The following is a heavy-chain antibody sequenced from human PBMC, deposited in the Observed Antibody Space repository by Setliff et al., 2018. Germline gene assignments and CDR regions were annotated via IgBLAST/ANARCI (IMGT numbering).Heavy chain of an antibody. D-gene: IGHD3-10*01. Sequence: GASVKVSCKASGYTFTNYGITWVRQAPGQGLEWMGWINNYNFNTNYAQKLQGRVTMTTDTSTSTAYMELRSLRSDDTAMYYCARAGMAASNRKGVFEFWGQGTLVTVSS. V-gene: IGHV1-18*01. CDR1: GYTFTNYG. CDR2: INNYNFNT. CDR3: ARAGMAASNRKGVFEF. J-gene: IGHJ4*02.